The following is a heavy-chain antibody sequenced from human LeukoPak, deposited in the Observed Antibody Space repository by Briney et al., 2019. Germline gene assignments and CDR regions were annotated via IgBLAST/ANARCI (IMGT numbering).Heavy chain of an antibody. D-gene: IGHD3-10*01. CDR1: GYFFPNAW. J-gene: IGHJ5*02. CDR2: IKSNQDGGIT. V-gene: IGHV3-15*01. CDR3: AFYYYGTRRFDP. Sequence: GGSLRLSCTISGYFFPNAWLNWVRQAPGRGLEWVGRIKSNQDGGITDYAAPVKGRFTISRDDSKNTLYLQMNSLKTEDTAVYYCAFYYYGTRRFDPWGQGTLVTVSS.